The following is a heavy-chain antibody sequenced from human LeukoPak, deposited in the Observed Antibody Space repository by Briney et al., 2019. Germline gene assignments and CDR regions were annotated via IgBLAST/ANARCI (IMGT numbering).Heavy chain of an antibody. Sequence: ASVKVSCKASGYTFTSYDINWVRQATGQGLEWMGWMNPNSGNTGYAQKFQGRVTMTRNTSISTAYMELSSLRSEDTAVYYCARVRRVDIVVVPAAMPYPSNGMDVWGQGTTVTVSS. CDR1: GYTFTSYD. J-gene: IGHJ6*02. CDR2: MNPNSGNT. V-gene: IGHV1-8*01. D-gene: IGHD2-2*01. CDR3: ARVRRVDIVVVPAAMPYPSNGMDV.